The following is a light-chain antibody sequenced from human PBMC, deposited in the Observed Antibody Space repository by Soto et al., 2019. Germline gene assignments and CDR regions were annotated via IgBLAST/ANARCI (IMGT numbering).Light chain of an antibody. V-gene: IGLV2-14*01. J-gene: IGLJ1*01. CDR1: SSDVGGYNY. CDR2: DVS. CDR3: NSFTSATGTTPYV. Sequence: QSALTQPASVSGSPGQSITISCTGTSSDVGGYNYVSWYQQHPGEAPRLIIYDVSNRPSGVSDRFSGSKSGDTASLTVSGLQAEDEGDYYCNSFTSATGTTPYVFGTGTQVTVL.